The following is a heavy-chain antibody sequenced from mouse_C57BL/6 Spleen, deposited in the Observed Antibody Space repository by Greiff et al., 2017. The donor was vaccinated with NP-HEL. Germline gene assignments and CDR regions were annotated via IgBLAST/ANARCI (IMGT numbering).Heavy chain of an antibody. CDR1: GFTFSSYA. J-gene: IGHJ3*01. V-gene: IGHV5-9-1*02. CDR3: TREDYGRAFAY. CDR2: ISRGGDYI. D-gene: IGHD1-1*01. Sequence: EVKLMESGEGLVKPGGSLKLSCAASGFTFSSYAMSWVRQTPEKRLEWVAYISRGGDYIYYAHTVKGRFTIPRDNARNTLYLQISSLKSEDTAMCYCTREDYGRAFAYWGQGTLVTVSA.